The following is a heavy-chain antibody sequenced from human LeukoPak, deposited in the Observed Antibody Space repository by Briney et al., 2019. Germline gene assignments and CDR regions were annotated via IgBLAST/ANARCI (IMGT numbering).Heavy chain of an antibody. D-gene: IGHD6-19*01. Sequence: SETLSLTCSVSDASISSTSYYWGWIRQPPGKGLEWIGSIHFSGTTHYNPSLKSRVTISVDTSKNQFSLRLSSVTAADTAVYYCARGRVAGNYWGQGTLVTVSS. V-gene: IGHV4-39*07. J-gene: IGHJ4*02. CDR1: DASISSTSYY. CDR3: ARGRVAGNY. CDR2: IHFSGTT.